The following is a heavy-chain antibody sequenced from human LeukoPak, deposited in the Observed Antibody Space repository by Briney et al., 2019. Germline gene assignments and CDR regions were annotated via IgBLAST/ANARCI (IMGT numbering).Heavy chain of an antibody. Sequence: ASVKVSCKASGYTFTGYYMHWVRQAPGQGLEWMGWINPNSGGTNYAQKFQGRVTMTRDTSISTAYMELSSLRSEDTAVYYCARSSGGSCYSCAFGIWGQGTMVTVSS. CDR1: GYTFTGYY. CDR2: INPNSGGT. CDR3: ARSSGGSCYSCAFGI. V-gene: IGHV1-2*02. D-gene: IGHD2-15*01. J-gene: IGHJ3*02.